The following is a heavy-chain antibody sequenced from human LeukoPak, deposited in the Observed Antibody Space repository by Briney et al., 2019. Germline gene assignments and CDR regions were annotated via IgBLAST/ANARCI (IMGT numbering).Heavy chain of an antibody. CDR2: INTNTGNP. V-gene: IGHV7-4-1*02. J-gene: IGHJ4*02. CDR3: AREVYSVTTYHQQFDF. Sequence: ASVKVSCKASGYTFTNYAMNWVRQAPGQGLEWMGWINTNTGNPTYAQNFTGRFVFSLDTSVSTAYLQISSLKAEDTAVYYCAREVYSVTTYHQQFDFWGQGTLVTVSS. CDR1: GYTFTNYA. D-gene: IGHD4-17*01.